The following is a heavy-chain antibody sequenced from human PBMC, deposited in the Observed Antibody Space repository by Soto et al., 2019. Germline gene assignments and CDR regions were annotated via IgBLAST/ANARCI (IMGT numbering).Heavy chain of an antibody. D-gene: IGHD3-22*01. J-gene: IGHJ4*02. CDR3: ARNNYYDRIYYFDY. Sequence: GSLRLSCAASGFTFSSYWMSWVRQAPGKGLEWVANIKQDGSEKYYVDSVKGRFTISRDNAKNSLYLQMNSLRAEDTAVYFCARNNYYDRIYYFDYWGQGTLVTVSS. V-gene: IGHV3-7*05. CDR1: GFTFSSYW. CDR2: IKQDGSEK.